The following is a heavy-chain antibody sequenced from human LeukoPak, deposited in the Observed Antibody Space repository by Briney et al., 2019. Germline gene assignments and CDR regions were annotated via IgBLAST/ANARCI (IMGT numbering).Heavy chain of an antibody. V-gene: IGHV4-59*12. J-gene: IGHJ5*02. D-gene: IGHD3-10*01. CDR3: ARELWFANAPGSWLDP. CDR2: IFHSGST. CDR1: GGSISSYY. Sequence: SETLSLTCTVSGGSISSYYWSWIRQPPGKGLEWIGYIFHSGSTFYNPSLKSRVTISVDNSKNQFSLRLTAVTAADTAVYYCARELWFANAPGSWLDPWGQGTLVTVSS.